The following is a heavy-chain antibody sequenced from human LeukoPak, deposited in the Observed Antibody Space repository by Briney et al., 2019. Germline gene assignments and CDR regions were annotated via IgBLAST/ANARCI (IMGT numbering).Heavy chain of an antibody. J-gene: IGHJ4*02. CDR1: SGSISSGGYY. CDR2: IYYSGST. D-gene: IGHD2-2*01. V-gene: IGHV4-31*03. CDR3: ARMTSSNYFDN. Sequence: SETLSLTCTVPSGSISSGGYYWSWIPQHPGEGLEWIGYIYYSGSTYYNPSLKSRVTIILDTPKKHCSLRLSSVTAADTTVYYCARMTSSNYFDNWGQGTLGTVSS.